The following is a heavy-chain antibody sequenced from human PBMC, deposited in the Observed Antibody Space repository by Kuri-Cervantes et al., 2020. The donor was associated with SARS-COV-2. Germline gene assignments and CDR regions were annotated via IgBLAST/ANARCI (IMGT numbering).Heavy chain of an antibody. CDR1: GFTLTYYS. D-gene: IGHD3-22*01. V-gene: IGHV3-48*01. Sequence: GGSLRLSCTASGFTLTYYSMHWVRQAPGKGLEWVSYISSSSSTIYYADSVKGRFTISRDNAKNSLYLQMNSLRAEDTAVYYCSRTYDSSGSLYYYYMDVWGKGTTVTVSS. CDR2: ISSSSSTI. J-gene: IGHJ6*03. CDR3: SRTYDSSGSLYYYYMDV.